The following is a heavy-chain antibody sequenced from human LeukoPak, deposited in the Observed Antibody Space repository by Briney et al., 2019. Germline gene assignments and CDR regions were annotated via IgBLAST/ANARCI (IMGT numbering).Heavy chain of an antibody. CDR3: ARVPPKSYGSGSYYIPYLFDYYYYYGMDV. CDR1: GFPFISYS. D-gene: IGHD3-10*01. Sequence: GSLLLSCAASGFPFISYSMNWARQAPGKGLEWVSYISSSSSTIYYADSVKGRFTISRDNAKNSLYLQMNCLRAEDTAVYYCARVPPKSYGSGSYYIPYLFDYYYYYGMDVWGQGTTVTVSS. CDR2: ISSSSSTI. V-gene: IGHV3-48*01. J-gene: IGHJ6*02.